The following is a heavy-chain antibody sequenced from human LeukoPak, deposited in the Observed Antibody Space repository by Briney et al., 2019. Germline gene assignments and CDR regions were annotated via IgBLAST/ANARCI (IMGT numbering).Heavy chain of an antibody. J-gene: IGHJ4*02. CDR2: IYSSGST. CDR1: GGSISSKY. V-gene: IGHV4-4*07. D-gene: IGHD3-16*01. CDR3: ARVDQELWRNFDY. Sequence: SETLSLTCTVSGGSISSKYWSWIRQPAGKGLEWIGRIYSSGSTNYNPSLKSRVTMSVDTSKNQFSLKLRSVTAADTAVYYCARVDQELWRNFDYWGQGTLVTVSS.